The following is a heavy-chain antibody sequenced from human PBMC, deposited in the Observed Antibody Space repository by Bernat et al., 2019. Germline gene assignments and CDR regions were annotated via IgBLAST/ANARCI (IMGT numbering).Heavy chain of an antibody. CDR3: TTDLILSRGDYGFRDY. CDR1: GFTFSNAW. D-gene: IGHD4-17*01. J-gene: IGHJ4*02. Sequence: EVQLVESGGGLVKPGGSLRLSCAASGFTFSNAWLNWVRQAPGKGLEWVGRIKSKADCGTTDYAAPVKGRFTISRDDAKNTLYLQMNSLKTENTAVYYCTTDLILSRGDYGFRDYWGQGTLVTVSS. CDR2: IKSKADCGTT. V-gene: IGHV3-15*07.